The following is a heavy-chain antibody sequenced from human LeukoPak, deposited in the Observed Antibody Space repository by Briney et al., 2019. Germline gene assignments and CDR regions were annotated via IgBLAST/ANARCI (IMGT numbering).Heavy chain of an antibody. J-gene: IGHJ5*02. CDR3: ARVVYDSSGYSANWFDP. Sequence: ASVKVSCKASGYTFTSYDLNWVRQATGQGLEWVAWVNPNNGNTAYAQKCQGRVTMTRNTSISTAYMELSSLRSEDTAVYYCARVVYDSSGYSANWFDPWGQGTLVTVSS. CDR1: GYTFTSYD. CDR2: VNPNNGNT. V-gene: IGHV1-8*01. D-gene: IGHD3-22*01.